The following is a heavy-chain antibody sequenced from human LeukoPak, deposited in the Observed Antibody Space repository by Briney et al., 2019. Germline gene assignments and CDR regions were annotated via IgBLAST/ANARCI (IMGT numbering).Heavy chain of an antibody. D-gene: IGHD1-26*01. CDR1: GYSFTSSW. J-gene: IGHJ4*02. V-gene: IGHV5-51*01. CDR2: IYPGDSDT. Sequence: GESLKISCQGSGYSFTSSWIGRVRQMPGKGLEWMGIIYPGDSDTRYSPSFQGQVTISADKSISTAYLQWSNLKASDTAMYYCARFSVGGTYYPNYWGQGTLVSVSS. CDR3: ARFSVGGTYYPNY.